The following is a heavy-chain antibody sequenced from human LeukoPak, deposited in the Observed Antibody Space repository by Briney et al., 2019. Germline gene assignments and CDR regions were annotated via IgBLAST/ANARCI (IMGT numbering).Heavy chain of an antibody. D-gene: IGHD3-22*01. CDR2: IYYSGNT. CDR1: GGSIRSTTYY. V-gene: IGHV4-39*07. J-gene: IGHJ4*02. Sequence: PSETLSLTCTVSGGSIRSTTYYWGWIRQPPGKGLEWIGSIYYSGNTYYNPSLMSRVTISVDTSKNQFSLHLSSVTAADTAAYYCARAPHFFDTSGSRYYFDSWGQGALVTVSS. CDR3: ARAPHFFDTSGSRYYFDS.